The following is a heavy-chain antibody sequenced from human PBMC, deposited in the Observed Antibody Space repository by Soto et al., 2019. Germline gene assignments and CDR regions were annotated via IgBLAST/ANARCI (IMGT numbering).Heavy chain of an antibody. CDR3: AKDPTVTTYYGMDV. CDR1: GFTFSSYA. Sequence: GGSLRLSCAASGFTFSSYAISWVRQAPGQGLEWVSAISGSGGSTYYADSVKGRFTISRDNSKNTLYLQMNSLRAEDTAVYYCAKDPTVTTYYGMDVWGQGTTVTVSS. CDR2: ISGSGGST. J-gene: IGHJ6*02. D-gene: IGHD4-4*01. V-gene: IGHV3-23*01.